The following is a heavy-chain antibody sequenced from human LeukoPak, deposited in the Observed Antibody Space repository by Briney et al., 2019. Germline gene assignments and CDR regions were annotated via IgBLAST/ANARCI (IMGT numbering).Heavy chain of an antibody. V-gene: IGHV4-34*01. CDR1: GGSFSGYY. J-gene: IGHJ4*02. CDR3: ARDAGYTYGRTHYFDY. CDR2: INHSGST. Sequence: SETLSLTCAVYGGSFSGYYWSWIRQPPGKGLEWIGEINHSGSTNYNPSLKSRVTISLDMSKNQFSLKLTSVTAADTAMYYCARDAGYTYGRTHYFDYWGQGTLVAVSS. D-gene: IGHD5-18*01.